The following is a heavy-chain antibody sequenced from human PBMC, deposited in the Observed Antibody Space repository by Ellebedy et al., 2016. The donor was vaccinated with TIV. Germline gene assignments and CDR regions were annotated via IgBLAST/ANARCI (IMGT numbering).Heavy chain of an antibody. CDR1: GGSISSYY. CDR2: IYYSGNT. Sequence: MPGGSLRLSCTVSGGSISSYYWSWIRQPPGKGLEWIGYIYYSGNTNYHPSLKSRVTISVDTSKKQFSLKVNSVTAADTAVYYCARDRANNWFDPWGQGTLVTVSS. D-gene: IGHD3-10*01. V-gene: IGHV4-59*01. CDR3: ARDRANNWFDP. J-gene: IGHJ5*02.